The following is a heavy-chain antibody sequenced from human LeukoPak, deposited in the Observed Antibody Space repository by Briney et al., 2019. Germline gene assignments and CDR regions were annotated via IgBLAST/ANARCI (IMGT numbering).Heavy chain of an antibody. V-gene: IGHV3-72*01. D-gene: IGHD3-16*01. CDR1: GFTFSDYI. J-gene: IGHJ3*02. CDR3: TRDGGDSLYTAFDI. Sequence: SGGSLRLSCEASGFTFSDYILDWVRQAPGKGLEWVGRIRRRTNSYTTEYAASVNGRFIVSRDDSKNSLYLHMSSLKTEDTAVYYCTRDGGDSLYTAFDIWGQGTMVAVSS. CDR2: IRRRTNSYTT.